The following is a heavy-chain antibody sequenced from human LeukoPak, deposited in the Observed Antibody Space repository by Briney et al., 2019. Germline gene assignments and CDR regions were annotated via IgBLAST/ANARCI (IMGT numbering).Heavy chain of an antibody. CDR3: ARDTSHSYGCSSTSCYTDYYYYGMDV. CDR1: GFTFSSYS. V-gene: IGHV3-48*01. Sequence: PGGSLRLSCAASGFTFSSYSMNWVRQAPGKGLEWVSYISSSSSTIYYADSVKGRFTISRDNSKNTLYLQMNSLRAEDAAVYYCARDTSHSYGCSSTSCYTDYYYYGMDVWGQGTTVTVSS. D-gene: IGHD2-2*02. CDR2: ISSSSSTI. J-gene: IGHJ6*02.